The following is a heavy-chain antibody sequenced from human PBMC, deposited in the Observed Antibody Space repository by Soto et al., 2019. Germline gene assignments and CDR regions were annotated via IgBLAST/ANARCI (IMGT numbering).Heavy chain of an antibody. CDR3: TRHFGSDLSAPGGIFGY. CDR2: ISTYNGKM. Sequence: ASVKVSCKTSSYTFSSYTISWVRQAPGQGLEWVGWISTYNGKMNSAQKFQGRVTFTTDPSTTTAYMELRSLVSDDTAVYYCTRHFGSDLSAPGGIFGYWGQGTLVTVSS. D-gene: IGHD2-21*02. J-gene: IGHJ4*01. V-gene: IGHV1-18*01. CDR1: SYTFSSYT.